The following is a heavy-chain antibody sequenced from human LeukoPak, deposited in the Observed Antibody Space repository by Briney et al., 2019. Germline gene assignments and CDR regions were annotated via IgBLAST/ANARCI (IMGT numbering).Heavy chain of an antibody. D-gene: IGHD2-2*01. CDR3: ARGIGYCSSTSCYLNWFDP. J-gene: IGHJ5*02. V-gene: IGHV1-69*05. CDR2: IIPIFGTA. Sequence: PGASVKVSCKASGYTFTSYDISWVRQAPGQGLEWMGGIIPIFGTANYAQKFQGRVTITTDESTSTAYMELSSLRSEDTAVYCCARGIGYCSSTSCYLNWFDPWGQGTLVTVSS. CDR1: GYTFTSYD.